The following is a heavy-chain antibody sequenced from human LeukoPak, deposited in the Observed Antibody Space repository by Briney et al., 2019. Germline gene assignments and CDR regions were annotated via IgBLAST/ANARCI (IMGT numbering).Heavy chain of an antibody. D-gene: IGHD3-10*01. Sequence: SVKVSCKASGGTLSSYAISWVRQAPGQGLEWMGGIIPIFGTANYAQKFQGRVTITTDESTSTAYMELSSLRSEDTAVYYCARNYYGSGSYYGYWGQGTLVTVSS. CDR3: ARNYYGSGSYYGY. J-gene: IGHJ4*02. CDR2: IIPIFGTA. V-gene: IGHV1-69*05. CDR1: GGTLSSYA.